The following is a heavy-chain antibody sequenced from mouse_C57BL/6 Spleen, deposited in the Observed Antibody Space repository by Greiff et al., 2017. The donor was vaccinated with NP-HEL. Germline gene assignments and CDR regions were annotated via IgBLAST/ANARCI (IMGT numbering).Heavy chain of an antibody. V-gene: IGHV5-6*01. D-gene: IGHD2-3*01. CDR2: ISSGGSYT. CDR3: ARSYGGYNARFAY. Sequence: EVKVVESGGDLVKPGGSLKLSCAASGFTFSSYGMSWVRQTPDKRLEWVATISSGGSYTYYPDSVKGRFTISRDNAKNTLYLQKSSLRSEDTAMYYCARSYGGYNARFAYWGQGTLLTVSA. J-gene: IGHJ3*01. CDR1: GFTFSSYG.